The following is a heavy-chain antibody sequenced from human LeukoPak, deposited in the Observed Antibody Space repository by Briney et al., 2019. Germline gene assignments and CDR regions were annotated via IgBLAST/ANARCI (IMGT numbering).Heavy chain of an antibody. V-gene: IGHV1-46*01. CDR2: INPSDGAT. CDR1: GYTFTMYH. J-gene: IGHJ5*02. Sequence: ASVKVSCKASGYTFTMYHIHWVRQAPGQGLEWMGMINPSDGATTYAQRFQGRVTMTRDTSTSTVYMELSSLRSEDTAVYYCARVRDDSRSSYNWFDPWGQGTLVPVSS. CDR3: ARVRDDSRSSYNWFDP. D-gene: IGHD6-6*01.